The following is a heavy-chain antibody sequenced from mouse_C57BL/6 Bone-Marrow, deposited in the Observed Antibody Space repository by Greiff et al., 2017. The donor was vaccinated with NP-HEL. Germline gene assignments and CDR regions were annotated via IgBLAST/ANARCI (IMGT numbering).Heavy chain of an antibody. CDR2: ISNGGGST. J-gene: IGHJ1*03. Sequence: EVHLVESGGGLVQPGGSLKLSCAASGFTFSDYYMYWVRPTPEKRLEWVAYISNGGGSTYYPDTVKGRFTISRDNAKNTLYLQMSRLKSEDTAMYYCARRYRYFDVWGTGTTVTVSS. V-gene: IGHV5-12*01. CDR3: ARRYRYFDV. CDR1: GFTFSDYY.